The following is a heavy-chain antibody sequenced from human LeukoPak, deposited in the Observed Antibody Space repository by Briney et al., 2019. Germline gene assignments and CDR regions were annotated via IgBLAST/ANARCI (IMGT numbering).Heavy chain of an antibody. V-gene: IGHV4-59*08. Sequence: PSETLSLTCTVSGGSISSYYWSWIRQPPGKGLEWIGYLYFTENTNYNPSLKSRVTISADTSKNQFSLKLNPVTAADTAVYYCARLLASYSSGWPYYFDYWGQGILVTVSS. J-gene: IGHJ4*02. CDR2: LYFTENT. CDR1: GGSISSYY. D-gene: IGHD6-19*01. CDR3: ARLLASYSSGWPYYFDY.